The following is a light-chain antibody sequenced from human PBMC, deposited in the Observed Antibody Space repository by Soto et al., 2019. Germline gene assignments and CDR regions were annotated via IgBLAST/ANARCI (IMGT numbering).Light chain of an antibody. V-gene: IGKV1-39*01. J-gene: IGKJ1*01. CDR3: QQYDSYPWT. CDR1: QSISSY. CDR2: AAS. Sequence: DIQITQSPSSLSASVGDRVTITCRASQSISSYLNWYEQKPGKAPKLLIYAASSLKSGVPSRFSGSGSGTDFTLTISSLQPEEFATYYCQQYDSYPWTFGQGTKVDI.